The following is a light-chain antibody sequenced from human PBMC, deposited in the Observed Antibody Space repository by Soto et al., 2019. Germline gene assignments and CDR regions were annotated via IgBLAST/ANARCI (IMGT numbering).Light chain of an antibody. CDR3: SSYTTSTTGV. V-gene: IGLV2-14*01. CDR2: DVS. J-gene: IGLJ3*02. Sequence: QSVLTQPASVSGSPGQSITISCTGTSSDVGAYNYVSWFQQHPGKAPRLIIYDVSNRPSGVSNRFSGSKSDNTASLTISGLQAEDEADYYCSSYTTSTTGVFGGGTKLTVL. CDR1: SSDVGAYNY.